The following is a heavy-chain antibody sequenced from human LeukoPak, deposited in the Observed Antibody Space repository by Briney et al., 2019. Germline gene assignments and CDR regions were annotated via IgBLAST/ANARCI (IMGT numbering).Heavy chain of an antibody. V-gene: IGHV3-23*01. J-gene: IGHJ4*02. CDR2: ISGSGGST. CDR1: GFTFSSYG. CDR3: AKELGSYGGFDY. D-gene: IGHD1-26*01. Sequence: QPGGSLRLSCAASGFTFSSYGMSWVRHAPGKGLEWVSAISGSGGSTYYADSVKGRFTISRDNSKNTLYLQMNSLRAEDTAVYYCAKELGSYGGFDYWGQGTLVTVSS.